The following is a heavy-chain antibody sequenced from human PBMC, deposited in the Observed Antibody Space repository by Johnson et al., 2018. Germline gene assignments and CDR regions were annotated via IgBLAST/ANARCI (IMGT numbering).Heavy chain of an antibody. D-gene: IGHD1-26*01. Sequence: QVQLVQSGGGVVQPGRSLRLSCAASGFTFSSYVMHWVRQAPGKGLEWVAVIWYDGSNKYYADSVKGRFTISRDNSKNTLYLQVNSRRAEDTAGYYCARWGTYSGSLGNIFWGQGTIVTVSS. J-gene: IGHJ3*01. V-gene: IGHV3-33*01. CDR3: ARWGTYSGSLGNIF. CDR2: IWYDGSNK. CDR1: GFTFSSYV.